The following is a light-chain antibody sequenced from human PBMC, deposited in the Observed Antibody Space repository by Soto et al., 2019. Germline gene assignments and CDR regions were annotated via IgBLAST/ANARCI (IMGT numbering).Light chain of an antibody. V-gene: IGKV1-39*01. CDR1: QSISGY. CDR3: QQTYSSPLT. CDR2: TTS. J-gene: IGKJ4*01. Sequence: DIQMTQSPSSLSASVGDRVTITCRASQSISGYLNWYQHKPGKAPKLLIYTTSNLQSGVPSWFSGSGSGTDFTLTISSLQAEDFAAYYCQQTYSSPLTFGGGTKVEIK.